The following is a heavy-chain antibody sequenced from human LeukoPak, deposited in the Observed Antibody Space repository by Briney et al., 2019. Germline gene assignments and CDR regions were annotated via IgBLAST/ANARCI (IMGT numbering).Heavy chain of an antibody. V-gene: IGHV3-30*01. D-gene: IGHD3-3*01. Sequence: GSLRLSCAASGFTFSSYAMHWVRQAPGKGLEWVAVISYDGSNKYYADSEKGRFTISRDNSKNTLYLQMNSLRAEDTAVYYCAREKRVALYYFDYWGQGTLVTVSS. J-gene: IGHJ4*02. CDR3: AREKRVALYYFDY. CDR2: ISYDGSNK. CDR1: GFTFSSYA.